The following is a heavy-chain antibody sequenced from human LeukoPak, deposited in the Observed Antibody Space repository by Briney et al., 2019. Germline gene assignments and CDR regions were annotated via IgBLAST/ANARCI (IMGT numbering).Heavy chain of an antibody. J-gene: IGHJ4*02. CDR2: INPSGGST. D-gene: IGHD6-13*01. V-gene: IGHV1-46*01. CDR3: AATSIAAAGEDYFDY. CDR1: GYTVTSDY. Sequence: ASVKVSCKASGYTVTSDYMHWVRQAPGQGLEWMGIINPSGGSTSYAQKFQGRVTMTRDTSTSTVYMELSSLRSEDTAVYYCAATSIAAAGEDYFDYWGPGTLVTVSS.